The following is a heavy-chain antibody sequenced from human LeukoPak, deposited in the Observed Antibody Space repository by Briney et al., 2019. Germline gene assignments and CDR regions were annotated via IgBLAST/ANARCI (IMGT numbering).Heavy chain of an antibody. D-gene: IGHD2-2*02. V-gene: IGHV4-59*12. CDR1: GGSISDYY. CDR2: IFGSGSS. Sequence: SETLSLTCTVSGGSISDYYWSWIRQPPGKGLEWIGWIFGSGSSNYNPSLKSRVTISVDTSKNQFSLKLSSVTAADTAVYYCASSSRKYCSSTSCYIFAVDYWGQGTLVTVSS. J-gene: IGHJ4*02. CDR3: ASSSRKYCSSTSCYIFAVDY.